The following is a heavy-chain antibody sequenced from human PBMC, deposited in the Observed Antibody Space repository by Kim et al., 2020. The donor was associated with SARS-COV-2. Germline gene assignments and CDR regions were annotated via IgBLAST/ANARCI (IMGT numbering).Heavy chain of an antibody. J-gene: IGHJ3*02. CDR2: ISYDGSNK. V-gene: IGHV3-30*18. Sequence: GGSLRLSCAASGFTFSSYGMHWVRQAPGKGLEWVAVISYDGSNKYYADSVKGRFTISRDNSKNTLYLQMNSLRAEDTAVYYCAKDTDYYPLSAFDIWGQGTMVTVSS. CDR1: GFTFSSYG. CDR3: AKDTDYYPLSAFDI. D-gene: IGHD3-10*01.